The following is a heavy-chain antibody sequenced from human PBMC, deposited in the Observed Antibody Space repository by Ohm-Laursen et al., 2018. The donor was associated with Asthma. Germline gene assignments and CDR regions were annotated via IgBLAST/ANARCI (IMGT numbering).Heavy chain of an antibody. Sequence: SLRLSCAASGFTFSSYGMHWVRQAPGKGLEWVAVISYDGSNKYYADSVKGRFTISRDNSKNTLYLQMNSLRAEDTAVYFCAKETEFKDIVATTPYYYYYYGMDVWGQRTTVTVSS. CDR3: AKETEFKDIVATTPYYYYYYGMDV. CDR2: ISYDGSNK. V-gene: IGHV3-30*18. CDR1: GFTFSSYG. J-gene: IGHJ6*02. D-gene: IGHD5-12*01.